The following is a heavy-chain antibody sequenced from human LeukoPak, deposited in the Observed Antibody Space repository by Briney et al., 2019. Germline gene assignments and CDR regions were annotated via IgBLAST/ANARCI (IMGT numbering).Heavy chain of an antibody. J-gene: IGHJ4*02. D-gene: IGHD3-10*01. Sequence: SETLSLTCSVSGGSISSSIYYWGWIRQPPGKGLEWIGSIYYSGSTYYNPSLKSRVTISVDTSKNQFSLKLRSVTVADTAVYYCARRLGGSGSYYYWGQGTLVAVSS. CDR3: ARRLGGSGSYYY. V-gene: IGHV4-39*01. CDR2: IYYSGST. CDR1: GGSISSSIYY.